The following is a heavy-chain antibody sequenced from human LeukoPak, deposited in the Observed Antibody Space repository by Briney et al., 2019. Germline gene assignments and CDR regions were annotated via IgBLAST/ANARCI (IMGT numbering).Heavy chain of an antibody. Sequence: GGSLRLSCVASGFTFGKYWMSWVRQAPGKGLEWVSAISGSGGSTYYADSVKGRFTISRDNSKNTLYLQMNSLRAEDTAVYYCAKGIVGATRSESWGQGTLVTVSS. J-gene: IGHJ4*02. CDR1: GFTFGKYW. CDR2: ISGSGGST. CDR3: AKGIVGATRSES. V-gene: IGHV3-23*01. D-gene: IGHD1-26*01.